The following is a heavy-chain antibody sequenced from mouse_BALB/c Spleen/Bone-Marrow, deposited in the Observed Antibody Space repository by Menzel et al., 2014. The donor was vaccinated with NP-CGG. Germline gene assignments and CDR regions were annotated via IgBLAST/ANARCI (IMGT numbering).Heavy chain of an antibody. J-gene: IGHJ3*01. V-gene: IGHV14-3*02. CDR1: GFNIKDTY. Sequence: EVHLVESGAELVKPGASVKLSCTASGFNIKDTYMHWVKQRPEQGLEWIGRIDPANGNTNYDPKFQGKATITADTSSNTTYLQVSSLTTEDTAVYYCANYYYGSSLFAYWGQGTLVTVSA. CDR3: ANYYYGSSLFAY. CDR2: IDPANGNT. D-gene: IGHD1-1*01.